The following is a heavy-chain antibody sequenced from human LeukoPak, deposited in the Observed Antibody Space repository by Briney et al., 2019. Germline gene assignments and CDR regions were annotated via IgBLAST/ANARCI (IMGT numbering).Heavy chain of an antibody. J-gene: IGHJ4*02. CDR1: GYSFTGHY. CDR2: IVPVFGTT. V-gene: IGHV1-69*13. Sequence: GASVKVSCKASGYSFTGHYMHWVRQAPGQGLEWMGGIVPVFGTTNYAQKFQGRVTITADESTNTAYMELRSLTSQDTAVYYCARGGGVVVPAAFDYWGQGTLVTVSS. D-gene: IGHD2-2*01. CDR3: ARGGGVVVPAAFDY.